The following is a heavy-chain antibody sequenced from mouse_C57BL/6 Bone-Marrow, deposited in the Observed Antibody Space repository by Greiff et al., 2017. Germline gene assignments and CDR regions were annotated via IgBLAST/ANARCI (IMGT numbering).Heavy chain of an antibody. Sequence: VQLQQPGAELVRPGTSVKLSCKASGYTFNSYWMHWVKQRPGQGLEWIGVIDPSDSYTNYNQKFKGKATLTVDTSSSTAYMALSRLTSEDTAVYYCARDGYYWFAYWGQGTLVTVTA. V-gene: IGHV1-59*01. D-gene: IGHD2-3*01. CDR3: ARDGYYWFAY. CDR1: GYTFNSYW. CDR2: IDPSDSYT. J-gene: IGHJ3*01.